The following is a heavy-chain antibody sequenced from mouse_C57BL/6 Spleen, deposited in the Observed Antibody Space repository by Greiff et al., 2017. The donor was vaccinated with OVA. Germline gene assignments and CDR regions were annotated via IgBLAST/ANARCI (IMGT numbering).Heavy chain of an antibody. D-gene: IGHD4-1*01. CDR3: ARVRDWEGSFAY. CDR2: INPNNGGT. V-gene: IGHV1-22*01. Sequence: VQLQQSGPELVKPGASVKMSCKASGYTFTDYNMHWVKQSHGKSLEWIGYINPNNGGTSYNQKFKGKATLTVNKSSSTAYMELRSLTSEDSAVYYCARVRDWEGSFAYWGQGTLVTVSA. CDR1: GYTFTDYN. J-gene: IGHJ3*01.